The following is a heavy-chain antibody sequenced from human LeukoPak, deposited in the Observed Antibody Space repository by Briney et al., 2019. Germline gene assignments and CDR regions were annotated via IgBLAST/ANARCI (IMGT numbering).Heavy chain of an antibody. D-gene: IGHD3-22*01. V-gene: IGHV3-48*02. CDR1: GFTFTTYG. CDR2: LSGRSNSI. Sequence: GGSLRLSCAASGFTFTTYGMNWVRQAPGKGLEWVSYLSGRSNSIYYAESVKGRFTISRDNAKNSLYLQMNSLRDEDTAVYYCARDFRYHDSSGYYSFDYWGQGTLVTVSS. CDR3: ARDFRYHDSSGYYSFDY. J-gene: IGHJ4*02.